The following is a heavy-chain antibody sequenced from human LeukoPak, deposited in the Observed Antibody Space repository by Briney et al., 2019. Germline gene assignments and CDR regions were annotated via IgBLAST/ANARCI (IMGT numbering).Heavy chain of an antibody. J-gene: IGHJ4*02. Sequence: PSETLSLTSAVSGGSISSGGYSWSWIRQPPGKGLEWIGYIYHSGSTYYNPSLKSRVTISVDRSKNQFSLKLSSVTAADTAVYYCAMSSGWFVPFDYWGQGTLVTVSS. V-gene: IGHV4-30-2*01. D-gene: IGHD6-19*01. CDR2: IYHSGST. CDR3: AMSSGWFVPFDY. CDR1: GGSISSGGYS.